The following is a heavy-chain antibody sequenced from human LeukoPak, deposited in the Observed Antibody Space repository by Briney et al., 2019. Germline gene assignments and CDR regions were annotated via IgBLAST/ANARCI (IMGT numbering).Heavy chain of an antibody. CDR2: IIPIFGTA. Sequence: SVKVSCKASGYTFTTYGITWVRQAPGQGLEWMGGIIPIFGTANYAQKFQGRVTITTDESTSTAYMELSSLRSEDTAVYYCAREGEYLGAFDIWGQGTMVTVSS. CDR1: GYTFTTYG. J-gene: IGHJ3*02. CDR3: AREGEYLGAFDI. D-gene: IGHD2-2*01. V-gene: IGHV1-69*05.